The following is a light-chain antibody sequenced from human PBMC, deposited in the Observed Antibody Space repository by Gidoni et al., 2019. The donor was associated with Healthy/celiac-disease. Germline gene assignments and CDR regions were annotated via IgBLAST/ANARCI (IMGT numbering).Light chain of an antibody. V-gene: IGKV2-28*01. CDR2: LGS. CDR3: MHALQTPGYT. J-gene: IGKJ2*01. Sequence: QSQQLRIYLGSTRASGVPDRFSGSGSGTDFTLKISRVEAEDVGFYYCMHALQTPGYTFGQGTKLEIK.